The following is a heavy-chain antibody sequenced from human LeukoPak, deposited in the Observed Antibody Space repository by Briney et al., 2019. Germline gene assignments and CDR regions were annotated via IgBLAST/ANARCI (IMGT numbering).Heavy chain of an antibody. V-gene: IGHV3-30-3*01. J-gene: IGHJ6*02. CDR1: GFTFSSYA. Sequence: PGRSLRLSCAASGFTFSSYAMHWVRQAPGKGLEWVAVISYDGSNKYYADSVKGRFTISRDNSKNTLYLQMNSLRAEDTAVYYCARSLPRDYYYYGMDVWGQGTTVTVSS. CDR2: ISYDGSNK. CDR3: ARSLPRDYYYYGMDV.